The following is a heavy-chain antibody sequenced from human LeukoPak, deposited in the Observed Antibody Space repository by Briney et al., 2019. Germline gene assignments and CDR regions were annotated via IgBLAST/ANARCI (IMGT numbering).Heavy chain of an antibody. J-gene: IGHJ6*03. CDR2: ISSNGGST. Sequence: GGSLRLSCAASGFTFSSYAMHWVRQAPGKGLEYVSAISSNGGSTYYANSEKGRFTISRDNSKNTLYLQMGSLRAEDMAVYYCARVSRDGTYYYYYYYMDVWGKGTTVTVSS. D-gene: IGHD5-24*01. CDR1: GFTFSSYA. V-gene: IGHV3-64*01. CDR3: ARVSRDGTYYYYYYYMDV.